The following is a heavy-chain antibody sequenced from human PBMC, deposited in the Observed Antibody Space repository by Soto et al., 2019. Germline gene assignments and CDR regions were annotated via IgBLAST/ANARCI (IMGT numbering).Heavy chain of an antibody. CDR1: GGTFSSYA. J-gene: IGHJ4*02. Sequence: ASVKVSCKASGGTFSSYAISWVRRAPGQGLEWMGGIIPIFGTANYAQKFQGRVTITADESTSTAYMELSSLRSEDTAVYYCARFERFIAARPDPIVWGQGILVSVSP. CDR3: ARFERFIAARPDPIV. CDR2: IIPIFGTA. D-gene: IGHD6-6*01. V-gene: IGHV1-69*13.